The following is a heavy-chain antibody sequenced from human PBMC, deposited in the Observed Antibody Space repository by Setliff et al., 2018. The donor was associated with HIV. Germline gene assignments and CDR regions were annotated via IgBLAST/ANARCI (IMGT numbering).Heavy chain of an antibody. D-gene: IGHD3-22*01. Sequence: PSETLSLTCTVSGYSISSGYYWGWIRQPPGKGLEWMGSIYYSGSTYYNPSLKSRVTISVDTSRNQFSLKLSSVTAADAAVYYCASRVYYYDSSGYLREEGFDPWGQGTLVTVSS. V-gene: IGHV4-38-2*02. CDR1: GYSISSGYY. CDR2: IYYSGST. J-gene: IGHJ5*02. CDR3: ASRVYYYDSSGYLREEGFDP.